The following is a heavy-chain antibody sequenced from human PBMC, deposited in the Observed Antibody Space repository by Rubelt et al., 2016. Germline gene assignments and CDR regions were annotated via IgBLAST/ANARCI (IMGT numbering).Heavy chain of an antibody. V-gene: IGHV4-31*03. CDR1: GGSISSSSYY. CDR3: ARGLAAAGIDY. Sequence: QVQLQESGPGLVKPSQTLSLTCTVSGGSISSSSYYWGWIRQPPGKGLEWIGYIYYSGSTYYNPSLKSRVTISVDTSKNQFSLKLSSVTAADTAVYYCARGLAAAGIDYWGQGTLVTVSS. D-gene: IGHD6-13*01. J-gene: IGHJ4*02. CDR2: IYYSGST.